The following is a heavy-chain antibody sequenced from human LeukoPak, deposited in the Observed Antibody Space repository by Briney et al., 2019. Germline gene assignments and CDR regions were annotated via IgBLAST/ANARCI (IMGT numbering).Heavy chain of an antibody. V-gene: IGHV3-7*03. CDR1: GFTFSSYW. Sequence: GGSLRLSCAASGFTFSSYWMSWVRQAPGKGLEWVANIKQDGSEKYYVDSVKGRFTISRDNAKNSLYLQMNGLRAEDTAVYYCARVEGRSSWYWGNDYWGQGTLVTVSS. D-gene: IGHD6-13*01. CDR3: ARVEGRSSWYWGNDY. CDR2: IKQDGSEK. J-gene: IGHJ4*02.